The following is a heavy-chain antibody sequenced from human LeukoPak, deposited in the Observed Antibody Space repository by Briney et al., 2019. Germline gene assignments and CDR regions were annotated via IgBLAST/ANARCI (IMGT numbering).Heavy chain of an antibody. CDR2: ISSSSSYI. J-gene: IGHJ4*02. CDR3: AREIAVAGRVDY. V-gene: IGHV3-21*01. Sequence: PGGSLRLSCAASGFTFSSYSMNWVRQAPGKGLEWVSFISSSSSYIYYADSVKGRFTISRDNAKNSLYLQMNSLRAEDTAVYYCAREIAVAGRVDYWGQGTLVTVSS. CDR1: GFTFSSYS. D-gene: IGHD6-19*01.